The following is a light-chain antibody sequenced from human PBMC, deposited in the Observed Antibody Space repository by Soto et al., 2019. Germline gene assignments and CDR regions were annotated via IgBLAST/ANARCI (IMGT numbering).Light chain of an antibody. Sequence: QSVVTQEPSLTVSPGGTVTLTCAPSTGAVTSGYYPNWFQQKPGQAPRALIYTTNNKHSWTPARFSGSLLGGKAALTLSGVQPEDEAEYYCLLMYGAAWVFGGGTKLTVL. J-gene: IGLJ3*02. V-gene: IGLV7-43*01. CDR3: LLMYGAAWV. CDR1: TGAVTSGYY. CDR2: TTN.